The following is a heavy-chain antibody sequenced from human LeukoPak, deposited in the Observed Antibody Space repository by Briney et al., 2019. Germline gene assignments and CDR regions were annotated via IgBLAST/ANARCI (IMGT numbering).Heavy chain of an antibody. CDR1: GYTFTGYY. D-gene: IGHD6-19*01. V-gene: IGHV1-2*02. CDR2: INPNSGGT. CDR3: ARRGSSGWYSFDY. J-gene: IGHJ4*02. Sequence: ASVKVSCKASGYTFTGYYMHWVRQAPGQGLAWMGWINPNSGGTNYAQKFQGRVTMTRDTSISTAYMELSRLRSDDTAVYYCARRGSSGWYSFDYWGQGTLVTVSS.